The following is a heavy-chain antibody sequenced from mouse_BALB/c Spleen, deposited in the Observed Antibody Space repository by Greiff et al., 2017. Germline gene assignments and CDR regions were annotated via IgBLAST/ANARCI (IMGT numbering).Heavy chain of an antibody. V-gene: IGHV14-3*02. J-gene: IGHJ2*01. Sequence: DVQLQESGAELVKPGASVKLSCTASGFNIKDTYMHWVKQRPEQGLEWIGRIDPANGNTKYDPKFQGKATITADTSSNTAYLQLSSLTSEDTAVYYCARSIYYGSSYFDYWGQGTTLTVSS. CDR1: GFNIKDTY. CDR2: IDPANGNT. CDR3: ARSIYYGSSYFDY. D-gene: IGHD1-1*01.